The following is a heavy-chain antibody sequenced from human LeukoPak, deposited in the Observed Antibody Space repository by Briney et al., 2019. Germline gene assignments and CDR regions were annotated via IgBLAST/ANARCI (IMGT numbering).Heavy chain of an antibody. CDR3: VKTLHYGHFGKFDS. V-gene: IGHV3-23*01. CDR2: ISGSGGST. Sequence: GGSLRLSCAASGFTFSSYAMSWVRQAPGKGLEWVSAISGSGGSTYYADSVKGRFTISRDNSKNTVSLEMNSLRAEDTAIYYCVKTLHYGHFGKFDSWGQGTLVTVSS. D-gene: IGHD4-17*01. J-gene: IGHJ4*02. CDR1: GFTFSSYA.